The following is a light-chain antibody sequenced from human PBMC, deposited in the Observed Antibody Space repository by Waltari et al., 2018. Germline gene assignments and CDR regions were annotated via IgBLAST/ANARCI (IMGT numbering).Light chain of an antibody. CDR3: QQYYITPPT. J-gene: IGKJ1*01. CDR1: QTVLYSSNNKNY. Sequence: DIVMTQSPDSLAVSLGERATINCKSSQTVLYSSNNKNYLAWYQQKPGQPPKMLIYWASTRESGVPDRFSGSWSGTDFTLTISSLQAEDVAVYYCQQYYITPPTFGQGTKVEIK. V-gene: IGKV4-1*01. CDR2: WAS.